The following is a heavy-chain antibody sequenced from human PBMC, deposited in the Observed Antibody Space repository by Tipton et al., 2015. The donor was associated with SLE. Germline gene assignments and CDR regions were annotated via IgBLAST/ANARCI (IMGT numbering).Heavy chain of an antibody. V-gene: IGHV4-39*07. CDR3: ARRGILTIPY. J-gene: IGHJ4*02. CDR1: GGSISSTNQY. D-gene: IGHD4/OR15-4a*01. CDR2: ISYGGVT. Sequence: TLSLTCTVSGGSISSTNQYWVWIRQPPGKGLEWVGTISYGGVTYYNASLTGRVTISVDTSRNQFSLNLRSVTAADTAVYFCARRGILTIPYLGQGTLVSASP.